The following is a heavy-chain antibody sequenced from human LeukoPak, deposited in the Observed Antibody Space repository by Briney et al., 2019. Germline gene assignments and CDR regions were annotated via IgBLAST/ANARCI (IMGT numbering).Heavy chain of an antibody. CDR2: ISYDGSNK. CDR3: ARVYDSSGYSYYYYYYGMDV. V-gene: IGHV3-30-3*01. Sequence: PGGSLRLSCAPSGFTFSSYAMHWVRQAPGKGLEWVAVISYDGSNKYYADSVKGRFTISRDNSKNTLYLQMNSLRAEDTAVYYCARVYDSSGYSYYYYYYGMDVWGQGTTVTVSS. CDR1: GFTFSSYA. J-gene: IGHJ6*02. D-gene: IGHD3-22*01.